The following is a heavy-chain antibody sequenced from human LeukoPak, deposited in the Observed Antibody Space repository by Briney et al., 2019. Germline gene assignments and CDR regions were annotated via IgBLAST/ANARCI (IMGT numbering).Heavy chain of an antibody. Sequence: SETLSLTCTVSGYSISSGYYWGWIRQPPGKGLEWIGSIYHSGSTYYNPSLKSRVTISVDTSKNQFSLKLSSVTAADTAVYYCARRIVVVSADPKYYYFYMDVWGKGATVTVSS. CDR3: ARRIVVVSADPKYYYFYMDV. J-gene: IGHJ6*03. D-gene: IGHD2-21*01. CDR1: GYSISSGYY. V-gene: IGHV4-38-2*02. CDR2: IYHSGST.